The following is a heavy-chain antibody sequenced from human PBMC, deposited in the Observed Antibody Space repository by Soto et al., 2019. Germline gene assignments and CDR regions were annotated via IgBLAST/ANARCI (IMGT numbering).Heavy chain of an antibody. J-gene: IGHJ6*02. CDR2: IIPIFGTA. V-gene: IGHV1-69*06. Sequence: QVQLVQSGAEVKKPGSSVKVSCKASGGTFSSYAISWVRQAPGQGLEWMGGIIPIFGTANYAQKFQGRVTIPQDKSTSTAYMELSSLRSEDTAVYYCARYDCGGDCYSESHYYYGMDVWGQGTMVTVSS. CDR1: GGTFSSYA. CDR3: ARYDCGGDCYSESHYYYGMDV. D-gene: IGHD2-21*02.